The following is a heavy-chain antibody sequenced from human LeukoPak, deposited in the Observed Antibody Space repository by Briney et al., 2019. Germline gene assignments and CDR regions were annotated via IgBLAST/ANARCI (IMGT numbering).Heavy chain of an antibody. V-gene: IGHV3-7*01. CDR3: ARESYSDGSGYYYWLDY. J-gene: IGHJ4*02. CDR2: INEGGSEK. CDR1: GFTFSNYW. D-gene: IGHD3-22*01. Sequence: GGSLRPSCAASGFTFSNYWMSWVRQAPGKGLDWVAKINEGGSEKHYVDSVKGRFTISRDNAKNSLYLQMNSLRAEDTAVYYCARESYSDGSGYYYWLDYWGQGTLVTVSS.